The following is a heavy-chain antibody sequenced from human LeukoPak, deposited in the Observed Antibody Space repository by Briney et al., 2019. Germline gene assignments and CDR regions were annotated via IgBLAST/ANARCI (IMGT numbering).Heavy chain of an antibody. CDR2: SSGGGGST. CDR1: GFTFSSYA. Sequence: PGGSLRLSCAASGFTFSSYAMNWVRQAPGKGLEWVAGSSGGGGSTYYADSVKGRFTMSRDNSKNTLYLQMNSLRAEDTAVYYCAKSGGYNYIENFDYWGQGTLVTVSS. CDR3: AKSGGYNYIENFDY. V-gene: IGHV3-23*01. J-gene: IGHJ4*02. D-gene: IGHD5-18*01.